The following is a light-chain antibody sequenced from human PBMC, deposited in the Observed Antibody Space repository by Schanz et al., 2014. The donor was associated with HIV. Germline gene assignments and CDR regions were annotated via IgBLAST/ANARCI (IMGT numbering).Light chain of an antibody. CDR2: DAS. CDR3: QQYGSSPPT. J-gene: IGKJ3*01. V-gene: IGKV3-20*01. CDR1: QSVGSN. Sequence: EIVLTQSPATLSLSPGEGVTLSCRASQSVGSNLAWYQHKPAQAPRLLISDASRRANGIPARFSGSGSGTDFTLTISRLEPEDFAVYYCQQYGSSPPTSGPGTKVDIK.